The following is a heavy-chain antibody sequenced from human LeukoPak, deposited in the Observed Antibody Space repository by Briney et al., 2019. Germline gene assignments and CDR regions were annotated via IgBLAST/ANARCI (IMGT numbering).Heavy chain of an antibody. Sequence: ASVKVSCKASGYTFTGYYMHWVRQAPGQGLEWMGWINPNSGGTNYAQKFRGWVTMTRDTSTSTAYMELSRLRSDDTAVYYCARDAITMVRGENNWFDPWGQGTLVTVSS. CDR2: INPNSGGT. CDR3: ARDAITMVRGENNWFDP. D-gene: IGHD3-10*01. V-gene: IGHV1-2*04. CDR1: GYTFTGYY. J-gene: IGHJ5*02.